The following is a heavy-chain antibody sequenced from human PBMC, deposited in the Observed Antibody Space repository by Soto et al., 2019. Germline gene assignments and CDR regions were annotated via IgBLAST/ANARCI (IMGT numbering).Heavy chain of an antibody. CDR3: ASLEDYYDSSCYSHFDY. D-gene: IGHD3-22*01. Sequence: GESLKISCSPSGYSFTSYWIGWVRQMHGKGLEWMGITYLGDSDTRYIPSFQGQVPISADKSISTAYLQWRSLKASDTAMYFCASLEDYYDSSCYSHFDYWGQGTLVTVSS. V-gene: IGHV5-51*01. CDR1: GYSFTSYW. J-gene: IGHJ4*02. CDR2: TYLGDSDT.